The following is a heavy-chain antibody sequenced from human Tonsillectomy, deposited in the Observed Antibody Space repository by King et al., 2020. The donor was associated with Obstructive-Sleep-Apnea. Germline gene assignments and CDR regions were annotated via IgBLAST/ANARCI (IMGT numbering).Heavy chain of an antibody. CDR2: IYFSGGT. CDR3: VRSTKDILTGYYPEFDY. CDR1: GGSIGGSSYY. V-gene: IGHV4-39*07. D-gene: IGHD3-9*01. J-gene: IGHJ4*02. Sequence: QLQESGPGLVKPSETLSLTCTVSGGSIGGSSYYWGWIRQPPGKGLEWIGSIYFSGGTYYNPSLKRRATISLDTSKNQFSLKLSSVTAADTAVYYCVRSTKDILTGYYPEFDYWGQGTLVTVSS.